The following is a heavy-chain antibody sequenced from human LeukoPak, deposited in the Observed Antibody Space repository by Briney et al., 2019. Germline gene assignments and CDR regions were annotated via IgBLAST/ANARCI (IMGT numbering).Heavy chain of an antibody. D-gene: IGHD6-13*01. Sequence: SQTLSLTCAVSGGSISSGGYSWSWIRQPPGKGLEWIGYIYHSGSTYYNPSLKSRVTISVDRSKNQFSLKLSSVTAADTAVYYCARMIAAAGSHYFDYWGQGTLVTVSS. V-gene: IGHV4-30-2*01. CDR1: GGSISSGGYS. CDR2: IYHSGST. CDR3: ARMIAAAGSHYFDY. J-gene: IGHJ4*02.